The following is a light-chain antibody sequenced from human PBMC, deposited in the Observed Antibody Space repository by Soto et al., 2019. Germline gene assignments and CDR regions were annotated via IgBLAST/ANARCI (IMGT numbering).Light chain of an antibody. J-gene: IGKJ1*01. V-gene: IGKV1-5*03. CDR2: KAS. CDR1: QSISTW. CDR3: QQCFWHWT. Sequence: DSQMTQSPSTLSASVGDRVTITFRASQSISTWLAWYQQEPGKAPKLLIHKASSLQSGVPSRFSGSGSGTEFTLSITSLQPDDFATYYCQQCFWHWTFGQGTKVDIK.